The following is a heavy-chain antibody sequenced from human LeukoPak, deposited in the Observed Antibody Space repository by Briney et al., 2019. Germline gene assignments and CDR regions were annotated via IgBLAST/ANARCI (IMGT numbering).Heavy chain of an antibody. CDR3: ATHTRLMTY. Sequence: ASVKVSCKISGNTFTDHYIHWVQQAPGKGLEWMGLIDPEDGEAKHAEKFQGRLTISADTSRDIGYMELSSLTSEDTAVYYCATHTRLMTYWGQGTLVTVSS. CDR1: GNTFTDHY. J-gene: IGHJ4*02. V-gene: IGHV1-69-2*01. D-gene: IGHD3-16*01. CDR2: IDPEDGEA.